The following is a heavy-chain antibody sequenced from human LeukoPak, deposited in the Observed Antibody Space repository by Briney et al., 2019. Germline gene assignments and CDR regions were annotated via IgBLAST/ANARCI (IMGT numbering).Heavy chain of an antibody. CDR2: ISGSGGST. D-gene: IGHD2-2*01. Sequence: GGSLRLSCAASGFTFSSYAMSWVRQAPGKGLEWVSAISGSGGSTYYADSVKGRFTISRDNSKNTLYLQMNSLRAEDTAVYYCAKYRPDYCSSTSCHQFDYWGQGTLVTVSS. J-gene: IGHJ4*02. CDR3: AKYRPDYCSSTSCHQFDY. CDR1: GFTFSSYA. V-gene: IGHV3-23*01.